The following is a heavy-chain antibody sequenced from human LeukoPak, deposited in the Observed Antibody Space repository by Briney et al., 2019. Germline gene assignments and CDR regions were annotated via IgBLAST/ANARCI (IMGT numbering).Heavy chain of an antibody. V-gene: IGHV4-59*08. CDR2: IYYSGST. CDR1: GSSISSYY. Sequence: SETLSLTCTVSGSSISSYYWSWIRQPPGKGLEWIGYIYYSGSTNYNPSLKSRVTISVDTSKNQFSLKLSSVTAADTAVYYCAAGVVVPAAITWWGQGTLVTVSS. CDR3: AAGVVVPAAITW. D-gene: IGHD2-2*02. J-gene: IGHJ4*02.